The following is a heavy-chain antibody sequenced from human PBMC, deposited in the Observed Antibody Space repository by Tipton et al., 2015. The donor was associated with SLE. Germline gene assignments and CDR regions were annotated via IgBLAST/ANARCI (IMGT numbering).Heavy chain of an antibody. V-gene: IGHV4-39*07. Sequence: TLSLTCTVSGGSIRSSSYYWGWIRQPPGKGLEWIGSMYYSGTTYYNPSLESRVTISVDTSKNQFSLRLSSVTAADTAVYYCASSRGYPSAFDIWGQGTMVTVSS. CDR2: MYYSGTT. J-gene: IGHJ3*02. CDR1: GGSIRSSSYY. CDR3: ASSRGYPSAFDI. D-gene: IGHD5-18*01.